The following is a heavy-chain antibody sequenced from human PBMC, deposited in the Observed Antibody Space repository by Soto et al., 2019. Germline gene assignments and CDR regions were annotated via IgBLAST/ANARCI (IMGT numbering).Heavy chain of an antibody. D-gene: IGHD6-19*01. Sequence: SQTLSLTCALSGDSVSSNSAAWSWIRQSPSRGLEWLGRTYYRSKWYNGYALSVKSRITINPDTSKNQFSLQLNSVTPEDTAVYFCGCHAEAGAIDYWGQGTPVIGSS. J-gene: IGHJ4*02. V-gene: IGHV6-1*01. CDR3: GCHAEAGAIDY. CDR2: TYYRSKWYN. CDR1: GDSVSSNSAA.